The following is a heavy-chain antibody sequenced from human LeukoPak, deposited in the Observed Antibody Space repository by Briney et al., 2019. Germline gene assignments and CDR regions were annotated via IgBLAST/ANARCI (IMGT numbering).Heavy chain of an antibody. CDR3: ARADCTNGVCYPYQFDY. CDR2: IKQDGSEK. V-gene: IGHV3-7*01. Sequence: PGGSLRLSCAASGFTFSSYWMSWVRQAPGKGLGWVANIKQDGSEKYYVDSVKGRFTISRDNAKNSLYLRMNSLRAEDTAVYYCARADCTNGVCYPYQFDYWGQGTLVTVSS. J-gene: IGHJ4*02. D-gene: IGHD2-8*01. CDR1: GFTFSSYW.